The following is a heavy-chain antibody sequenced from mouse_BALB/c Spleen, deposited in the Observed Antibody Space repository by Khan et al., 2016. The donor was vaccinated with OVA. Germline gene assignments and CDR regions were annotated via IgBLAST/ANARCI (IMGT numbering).Heavy chain of an antibody. CDR3: AASILFYCSMDY. CDR1: GYTFTSYW. D-gene: IGHD1-1*01. CDR2: INPSTGYT. J-gene: IGHJ4*01. Sequence: QVQLKQSGAELAKPGASVKMSCKASGYTFTSYWMHWVKQRPGQGLEWIGYINPSTGYTEYNQKFKDKATLTTDKSSSTAYMQLSSLTSEDSAVYYCAASILFYCSMDYWGQGTSVTVSS. V-gene: IGHV1-7*01.